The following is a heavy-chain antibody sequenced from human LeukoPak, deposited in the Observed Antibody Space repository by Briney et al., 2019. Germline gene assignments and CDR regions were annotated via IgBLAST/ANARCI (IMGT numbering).Heavy chain of an antibody. CDR2: VYYTGST. V-gene: IGHV4-59*08. Sequence: SETLSLTCPVSGGSISSYYWSWIRQPPGKGLEWIGYVYYTGSTNYNPSLKSRVTISVDTSKKQFSLKLNSVTAADTALYYCATYGSGSYWYWGQGTLVTVSS. J-gene: IGHJ4*02. CDR3: ATYGSGSYWY. D-gene: IGHD3-10*01. CDR1: GGSISSYY.